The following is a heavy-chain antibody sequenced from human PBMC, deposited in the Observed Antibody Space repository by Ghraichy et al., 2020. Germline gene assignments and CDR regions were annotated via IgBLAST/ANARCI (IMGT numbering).Heavy chain of an antibody. V-gene: IGHV4-38-2*01. CDR2: INHSGGT. J-gene: IGHJ4*02. D-gene: IGHD3-10*01. Sequence: SETLSLTCAVSGYSISSDYYWGWIRQPPGKGLEWIGSINHSGGTYYNPTLKSRVTISVDTSKNQFSLRLSSVTAADTAVYYCARVGWGGDGSGCFYDYWGQGTLVTVSS. CDR3: ARVGWGGDGSGCFYDY. CDR1: GYSISSDYY.